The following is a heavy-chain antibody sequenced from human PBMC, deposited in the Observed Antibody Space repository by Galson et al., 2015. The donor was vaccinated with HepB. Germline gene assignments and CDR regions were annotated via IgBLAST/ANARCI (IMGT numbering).Heavy chain of an antibody. CDR1: GFTFSNAW. D-gene: IGHD3-3*01. V-gene: IGHV3-15*01. CDR2: IKSKTDGGTT. CDR3: TTGDFWSGYSLDY. Sequence: SLRLSCAASGFTFSNAWMSWVRQAPGKGLEWVGRIKSKTDGGTTDYAAPVKGRFTISRDDSKNTLYLQMNSLKTEDTAVYYCTTGDFWSGYSLDYWGQGTLVTVSS. J-gene: IGHJ4*02.